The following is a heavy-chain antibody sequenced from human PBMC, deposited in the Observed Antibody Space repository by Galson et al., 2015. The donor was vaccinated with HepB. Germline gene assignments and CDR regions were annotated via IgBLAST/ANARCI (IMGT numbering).Heavy chain of an antibody. CDR3: AADYCSGGACFSYSGY. V-gene: IGHV1-18*01. CDR1: GYTFTSYG. D-gene: IGHD2-15*01. Sequence: SVKVSCKASGYTFTSYGISWVRQAPGQGLEWMGWINPYDDNTNYAQRLQGRVTVTADTPTSTAYMELRSLRSDDTAVYYCAADYCSGGACFSYSGYWGQGTLVTVSS. CDR2: INPYDDNT. J-gene: IGHJ4*02.